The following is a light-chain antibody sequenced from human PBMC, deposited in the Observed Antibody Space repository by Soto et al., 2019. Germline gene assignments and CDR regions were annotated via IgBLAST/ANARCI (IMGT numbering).Light chain of an antibody. Sequence: SYELTQPPSVSVAPGQTVRIACGGDNLDNKNVNWHQQKPGQAPVLVVYDDTDRPSGIPERFSGSNSGNSATLTISRVEAGDEADYYCQVWDSGSDRYVFGPGTKLTVL. CDR3: QVWDSGSDRYV. CDR1: NLDNKN. CDR2: DDT. V-gene: IGLV3-21*02. J-gene: IGLJ1*01.